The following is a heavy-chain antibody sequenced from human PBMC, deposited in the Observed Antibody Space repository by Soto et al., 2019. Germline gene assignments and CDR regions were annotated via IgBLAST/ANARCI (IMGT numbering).Heavy chain of an antibody. CDR1: GGSISSGGYY. J-gene: IGHJ6*02. CDR2: IYYSVST. D-gene: IGHD5-18*01. Sequence: SETLSLTCTVSGGSISSGGYYWSWIRQHPGKGLEWIGYIYYSVSTYYSPSLKSRVTISVDTSKNQFSLKLSSVTAADTAVYYCARVYSYGYYYGMDVWGQGTTVTVSS. V-gene: IGHV4-31*03. CDR3: ARVYSYGYYYGMDV.